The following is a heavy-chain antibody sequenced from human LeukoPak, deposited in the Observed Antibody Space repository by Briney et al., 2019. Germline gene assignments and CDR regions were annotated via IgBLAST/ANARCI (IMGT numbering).Heavy chain of an antibody. Sequence: ASVKASCKASGYTFTGYYMHWVRQAPGQGLEWMGWVNPNSSGTNYAQKFQGRVTMTRDTSISTAYMELSRLRSDDTAVYYCARGVRYSGSYYPDYWGQGTLVTVSS. CDR2: VNPNSSGT. J-gene: IGHJ4*02. D-gene: IGHD1-26*01. CDR3: ARGVRYSGSYYPDY. CDR1: GYTFTGYY. V-gene: IGHV1-2*02.